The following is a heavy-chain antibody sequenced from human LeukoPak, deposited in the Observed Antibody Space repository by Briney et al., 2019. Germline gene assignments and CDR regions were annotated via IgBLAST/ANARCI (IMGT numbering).Heavy chain of an antibody. V-gene: IGHV5-51*01. J-gene: IGHJ6*02. CDR3: VRYRSAGYYYGMDV. CDR1: GFSFTNYW. Sequence: GESLKISCKGFGFSFTNYWIGWVRQMPGKGLEWMGSIYPGDSDTRYSPSFQGQVTISADKSISTAYLQWSSLKASDTAIYYCVRYRSAGYYYGMDVWGQGTTVTVSS. D-gene: IGHD1-14*01. CDR2: IYPGDSDT.